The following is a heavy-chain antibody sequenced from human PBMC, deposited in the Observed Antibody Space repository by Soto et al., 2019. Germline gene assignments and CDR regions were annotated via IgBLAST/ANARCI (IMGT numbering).Heavy chain of an antibody. CDR2: IWYDGSNK. CDR1: GFTFSSYG. D-gene: IGHD3-10*01. J-gene: IGHJ4*02. Sequence: PGGSLRLSCAASGFTFSSYGMHWVRQAPGKGLEWVAVIWYDGSNKYYADSVKGRFTISRDNSKNTLYLQMNSLRAEDTAVYYCARNTGMVRGVIDYWGQGTLVTVSS. CDR3: ARNTGMVRGVIDY. V-gene: IGHV3-33*01.